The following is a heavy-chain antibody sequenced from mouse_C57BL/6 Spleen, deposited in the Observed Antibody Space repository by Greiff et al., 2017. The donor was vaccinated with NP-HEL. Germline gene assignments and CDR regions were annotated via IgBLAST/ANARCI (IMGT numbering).Heavy chain of an antibody. CDR3: ARGDWYFDV. Sequence: QVQLKESGPELVKPGASVKISCKASGYAFSSSWMNWVKQRPGKGLEWIGRIYPGDGDTNYNGKFKGKATLTADKSSSTAYMQLSSLTSEDSAVYFCARGDWYFDVWGTGTTVTVSS. CDR2: IYPGDGDT. J-gene: IGHJ1*03. CDR1: GYAFSSSW. V-gene: IGHV1-82*01.